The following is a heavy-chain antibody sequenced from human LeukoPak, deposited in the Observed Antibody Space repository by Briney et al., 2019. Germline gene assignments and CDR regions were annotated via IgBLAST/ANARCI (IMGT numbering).Heavy chain of an antibody. V-gene: IGHV3-23*01. CDR3: AKATRGYCSSTSCLINDY. CDR1: GFTFSSYA. J-gene: IGHJ4*02. CDR2: ISGSGGST. D-gene: IGHD2-2*01. Sequence: PGGSLRLXCAASGFTFSSYAMSWVRQAPGKELEWVSAISGSGGSTYYADSVKGRFTISRDNSKNTLYLQMNCLRAEDTAVYYCAKATRGYCSSTSCLINDYWGQGTLVTVSS.